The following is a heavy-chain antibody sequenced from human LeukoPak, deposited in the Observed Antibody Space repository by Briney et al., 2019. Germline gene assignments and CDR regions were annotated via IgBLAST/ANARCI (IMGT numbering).Heavy chain of an antibody. J-gene: IGHJ3*02. CDR2: ISSSSSYI. CDR3: ARDLKYGSSSGNDAFDI. Sequence: PGGSLRLSCAASGFTFSSYSMNWVRQAPGKGLEWVSSISSSSSYIYYADSVKGRFTISRDNAKNSLYLQMNSLRAEYTAVYYCARDLKYGSSSGNDAFDIWGQGTMVTVSS. D-gene: IGHD6-13*01. V-gene: IGHV3-21*01. CDR1: GFTFSSYS.